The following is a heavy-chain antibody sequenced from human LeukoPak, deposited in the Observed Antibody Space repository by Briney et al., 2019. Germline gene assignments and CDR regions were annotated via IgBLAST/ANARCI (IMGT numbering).Heavy chain of an antibody. CDR2: IKQDGSEK. Sequence: GGSLRLSCAASGFTFSSYWMSWVRQAPGKGLEWVANIKQDGSEKYYVDSVKGRFTISRDNAKNSLYLQMNSLRAEDTAVYYCARDPNLGELLSERDAFDIWGQGTMVTVSS. CDR1: GFTFSSYW. D-gene: IGHD1-26*01. CDR3: ARDPNLGELLSERDAFDI. J-gene: IGHJ3*02. V-gene: IGHV3-7*01.